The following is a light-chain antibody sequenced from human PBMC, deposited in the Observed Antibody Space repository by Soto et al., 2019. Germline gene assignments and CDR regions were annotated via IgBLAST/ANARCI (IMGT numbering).Light chain of an antibody. J-gene: IGLJ1*01. CDR1: SSDVGGYDY. V-gene: IGLV2-14*01. CDR3: SSYTSSSTDV. Sequence: QSVLTQPASVSGSPGQSITISCTGTSSDVGGYDYVSWYQLHPGKAPKLMIYEVTNRPSGVSYRFSGSTSGNTASLTISGLQAEDEADYYGSSYTSSSTDVFGTGTKLTVL. CDR2: EVT.